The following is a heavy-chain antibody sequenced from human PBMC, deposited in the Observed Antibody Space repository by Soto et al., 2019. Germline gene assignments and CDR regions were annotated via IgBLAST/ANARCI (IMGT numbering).Heavy chain of an antibody. CDR2: IRSKAYGGTT. Sequence: GGSLRLSCTASGFTFGDYAMSWFRQAPGKGLEWVGFIRSKAYGGTTEYAASVKGRFTISRDDSKCIAYLQMNSLKTEDTAVYYCTRETFFLEWLSTYYYMDVWGKGTTVTVSS. J-gene: IGHJ6*03. CDR3: TRETFFLEWLSTYYYMDV. V-gene: IGHV3-49*03. D-gene: IGHD3-3*01. CDR1: GFTFGDYA.